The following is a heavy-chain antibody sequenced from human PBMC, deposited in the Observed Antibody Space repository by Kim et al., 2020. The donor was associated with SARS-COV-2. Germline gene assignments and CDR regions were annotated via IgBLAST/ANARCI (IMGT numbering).Heavy chain of an antibody. CDR1: GGTFSSYA. V-gene: IGHV1-69*04. Sequence: SVKVSCKASGGTFSSYAISWVRQAPGQGLEWMGRIIPILGIANYAQKFQGRVTITADKSTSTAYMELSSLRSEDTAVYYCARELEYSSGWYWGLDYWGQ. CDR2: IIPILGIA. CDR3: ARELEYSSGWYWGLDY. J-gene: IGHJ4*02. D-gene: IGHD6-19*01.